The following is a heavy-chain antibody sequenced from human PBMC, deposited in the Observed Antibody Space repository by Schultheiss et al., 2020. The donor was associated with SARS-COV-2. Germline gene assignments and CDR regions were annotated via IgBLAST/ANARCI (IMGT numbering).Heavy chain of an antibody. J-gene: IGHJ3*02. CDR3: ARPMTEGAFDI. V-gene: IGHV4-39*07. CDR2: INHSGST. D-gene: IGHD2-21*02. Sequence: SETLSLTCTVSGGSISSSSYYWGWIRQPPGKGLEWIGEINHSGSTYYNPSLKSRVTISVDTSKNQFSLKLSSVTAADTAVYYCARPMTEGAFDIWGQGTMVTVSS. CDR1: GGSISSSSYY.